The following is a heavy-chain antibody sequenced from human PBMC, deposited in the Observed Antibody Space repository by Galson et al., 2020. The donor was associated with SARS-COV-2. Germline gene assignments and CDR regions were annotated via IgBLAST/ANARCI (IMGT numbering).Heavy chain of an antibody. CDR2: ITQSVTT. CDR1: GGSISNNDW. J-gene: IGHJ2*01. Sequence: SETLSLTCTVSGGSISNNDWCSWVRQPPGKGLEWIGEITQSVTTHYNPSLKSRVTISGDKSKNQISLKLSSVTAADTAVYYCARDSGYFTDGVCYRYWYGDLWGRGTLVTVAS. CDR3: ARDSGYFTDGVCYRYWYGDL. V-gene: IGHV4-4*02. D-gene: IGHD2-8*01.